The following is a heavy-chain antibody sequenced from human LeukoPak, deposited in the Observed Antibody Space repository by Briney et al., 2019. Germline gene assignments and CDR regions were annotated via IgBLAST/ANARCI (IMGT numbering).Heavy chain of an antibody. Sequence: GGSLRLSCAASGFXFSSYAISWVRQAPGKGLEWVAAISGSGGNTYYADSVKGRFTISSDNSKNTLYLQMNSLRGEDTAVYYCAKPPPGGLGGILWYFDLWGRGTLVTVSS. CDR2: ISGSGGNT. CDR1: GFXFSSYA. D-gene: IGHD3-10*01. CDR3: AKPPPGGLGGILWYFDL. J-gene: IGHJ2*01. V-gene: IGHV3-23*01.